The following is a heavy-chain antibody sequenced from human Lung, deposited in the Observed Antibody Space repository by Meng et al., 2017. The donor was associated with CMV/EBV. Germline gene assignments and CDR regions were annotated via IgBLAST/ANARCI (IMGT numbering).Heavy chain of an antibody. J-gene: IGHJ4*02. D-gene: IGHD3-10*01. Sequence: SCAASGFTFSSYGMHWVRQAPGKGLEWVAVIWYDGSDKYYADSVKGRFTISRDNSKNTLYLQMNSLRAEDTAVYYCAKGDYYGSGRSIDYWGQGNXVTGAS. V-gene: IGHV3-33*06. CDR1: GFTFSSYG. CDR2: IWYDGSDK. CDR3: AKGDYYGSGRSIDY.